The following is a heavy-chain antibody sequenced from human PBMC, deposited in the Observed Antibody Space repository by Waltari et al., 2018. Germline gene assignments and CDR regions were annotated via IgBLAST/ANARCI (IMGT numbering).Heavy chain of an antibody. Sequence: EVQLLESGGGLVQPGGSLRLSCAASGFTFSNYAMTWVRQAPGKGVEWVAGITSSGGSTYYAASVKGRFTSSRDSSRNTLHLQMNSLRAEDTAIYYCTKWLTAAGTGWFDCWGQGTLVTVSS. CDR3: TKWLTAAGTGWFDC. CDR2: ITSSGGST. J-gene: IGHJ4*02. V-gene: IGHV3-23*01. CDR1: GFTFSNYA. D-gene: IGHD6-13*01.